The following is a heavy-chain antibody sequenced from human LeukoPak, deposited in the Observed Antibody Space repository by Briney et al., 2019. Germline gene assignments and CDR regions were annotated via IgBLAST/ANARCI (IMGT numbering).Heavy chain of an antibody. Sequence: TSETLSLTCTVSGGSIRSTSYYWGWIRQPPGKGLEWIGSIYHSGSTYYNPSLKSRVTISVDTSKNQFSLKLRSVTAADTAIYYCARRGPWSGGYYFMDVWGKGTTVTVSS. CDR2: IYHSGST. D-gene: IGHD1-26*01. CDR3: ARRGPWSGGYYFMDV. V-gene: IGHV4-39*01. CDR1: GGSIRSTSYY. J-gene: IGHJ6*03.